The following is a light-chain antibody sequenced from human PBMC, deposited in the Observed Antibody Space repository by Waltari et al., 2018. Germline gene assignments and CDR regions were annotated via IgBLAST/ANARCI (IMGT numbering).Light chain of an antibody. CDR3: QQRSHWPT. J-gene: IGKJ4*01. V-gene: IGKV3-11*01. CDR2: DAS. CDR1: QSVSSY. Sequence: EIVLTHSPATLSLSPGERATLSCRASQSVSSYLAWYQQKPGQAPRLLIYDASNRATGIPAGFRGSGSGTDFTLTISSLEPEDFAVYYCQQRSHWPTFGGGTKVEIK.